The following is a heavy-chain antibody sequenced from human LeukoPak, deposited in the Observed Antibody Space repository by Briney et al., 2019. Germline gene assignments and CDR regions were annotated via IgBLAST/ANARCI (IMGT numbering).Heavy chain of an antibody. CDR3: AKDIEDGNSSGWYYFDY. CDR2: ISWNSGSI. D-gene: IGHD6-19*01. CDR1: GFTLDDYA. Sequence: GGSLRLSCAASGFTLDDYAMHWVRQAPGKGLEWVSGISWNSGSIGYADSVKGQFTISRDNAKNSLYLQMNSLRAEDTALYYCAKDIEDGNSSGWYYFDYWGQGTLVTVSS. V-gene: IGHV3-9*01. J-gene: IGHJ4*02.